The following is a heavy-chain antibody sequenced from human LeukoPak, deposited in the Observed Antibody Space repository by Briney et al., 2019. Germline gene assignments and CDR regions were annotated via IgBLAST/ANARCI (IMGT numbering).Heavy chain of an antibody. V-gene: IGHV3-74*01. CDR1: GFTFSSYW. J-gene: IGHJ4*02. Sequence: GGSLRLSCAASGFTFSSYWMHWVRHAPGKGLVWVSRINSDGSSTIYADSVKGRFTISRDNAKNTLYLQMNSLRADDTAVYYCALCSLRYSSGWYVFDYWGQGTLVAVSS. CDR2: INSDGSST. CDR3: ALCSLRYSSGWYVFDY. D-gene: IGHD6-19*01.